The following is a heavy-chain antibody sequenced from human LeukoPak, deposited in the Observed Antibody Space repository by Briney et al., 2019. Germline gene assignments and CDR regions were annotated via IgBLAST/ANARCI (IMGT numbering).Heavy chain of an antibody. CDR1: GYTFIGYY. V-gene: IGHV1-2*02. J-gene: IGHJ3*02. CDR2: INTNSGGT. Sequence: ASVKVSCKASGYTFIGYYMHWVRRAPGQGLEGMGWINTNSGGTNYAQKLQGRVTMTRDTSISTAYMVLSRLKSDDTAVYYCARDGVVPAASDAFDIWGQGTMVTVSS. D-gene: IGHD2-2*01. CDR3: ARDGVVPAASDAFDI.